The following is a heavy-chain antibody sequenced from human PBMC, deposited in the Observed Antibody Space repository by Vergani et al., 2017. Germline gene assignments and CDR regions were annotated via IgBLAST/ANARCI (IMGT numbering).Heavy chain of an antibody. D-gene: IGHD3-10*01. Sequence: QVQLQESGPGLVKPSETLSLTCTVSGGPISSYYWSWIRQPAGKGLEWIGRIYTSGSTNYNPSLKSRVTLSVDTSKNQFSLKLSSVTAADTAVYYCAREEVLLWFGELDAFDIWGQGTMVTVSS. CDR3: AREEVLLWFGELDAFDI. CDR1: GGPISSYY. J-gene: IGHJ3*02. CDR2: IYTSGST. V-gene: IGHV4-4*07.